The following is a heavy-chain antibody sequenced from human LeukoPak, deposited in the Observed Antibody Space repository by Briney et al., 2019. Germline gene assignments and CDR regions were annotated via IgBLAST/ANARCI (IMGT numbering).Heavy chain of an antibody. CDR1: GFTFSSYG. CDR3: ARDRHTALLDY. J-gene: IGHJ4*02. CDR2: IRYDGSNK. V-gene: IGHV3-33*01. Sequence: PGRSLRLSCAASGFTFSSYGMHWVRQAPGKGLEWVAIIRYDGSNKYYADSVKGRFTISRDNSKNTLYLQMSSLRAEDTAVYYCARDRHTALLDYWGQGTLVTVSS. D-gene: IGHD5-18*01.